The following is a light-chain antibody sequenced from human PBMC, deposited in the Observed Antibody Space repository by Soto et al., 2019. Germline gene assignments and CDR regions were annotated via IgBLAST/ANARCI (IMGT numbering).Light chain of an antibody. CDR2: GAS. Sequence: IVLTQSPATLSLSPGERATLSCRASQSAGSDLAWYKQKPGQAPRLLSYGASSRATGIPDRFSGSGSGTEFTLTISRLEPEDFEVYYCQQYGSSLWTFGQGTKVEIK. CDR1: QSAGSD. J-gene: IGKJ1*01. CDR3: QQYGSSLWT. V-gene: IGKV3-20*01.